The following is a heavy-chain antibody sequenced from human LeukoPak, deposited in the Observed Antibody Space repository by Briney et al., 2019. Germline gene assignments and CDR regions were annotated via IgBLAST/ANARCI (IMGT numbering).Heavy chain of an antibody. CDR2: IGSSGSTI. CDR3: ARDPGGADL. D-gene: IGHD3-16*01. J-gene: IGHJ2*01. V-gene: IGHV3-48*03. CDR1: GFTFSNYE. Sequence: PGGSLRLSCAASGFTFSNYEVNWVRQAPGKGLEWVSYIGSSGSTIYYTDSVKGRFTISRDNAKNSLYLQMNSLRADDTAVYYCARDPGGADLWGRGTLVTVSS.